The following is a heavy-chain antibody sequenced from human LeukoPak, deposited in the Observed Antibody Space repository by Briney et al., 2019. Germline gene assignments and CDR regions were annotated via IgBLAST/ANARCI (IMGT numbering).Heavy chain of an antibody. CDR1: GGSISSSNYY. CDR2: IYYSGTT. D-gene: IGHD6-13*01. V-gene: IGHV4-39*01. J-gene: IGHJ5*02. CDR3: ASSQYPIAAADNWFDP. Sequence: SSETLSLTCAVSGGSISSSNYYWGWIRQPPGKGLEWIGSIYYSGTTYYTPSLKSRVSISLDTSKNLFSLNLRSVTAADTAVYYCASSQYPIAAADNWFDPWGQGTLVTVSS.